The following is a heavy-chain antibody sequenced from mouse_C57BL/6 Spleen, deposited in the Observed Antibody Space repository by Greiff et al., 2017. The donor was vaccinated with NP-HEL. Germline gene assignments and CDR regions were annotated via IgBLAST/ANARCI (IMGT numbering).Heavy chain of an antibody. V-gene: IGHV1-81*01. CDR2: IYPRSGNT. J-gene: IGHJ4*01. CDR1: GYTFTSYG. CDR3: ARDDKPWDY. Sequence: QVQLQQSGAELARPGASVKLSCTASGYTFTSYGISWVKQRPGQGLEWIGEIYPRSGNTYYNAKFKGKATLTADKSSSTAYMELRSLASEDSAVYFCARDDKPWDYWGQGTSVTVSS.